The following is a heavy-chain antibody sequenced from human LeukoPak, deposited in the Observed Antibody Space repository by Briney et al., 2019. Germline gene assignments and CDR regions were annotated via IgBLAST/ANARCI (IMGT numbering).Heavy chain of an antibody. Sequence: SETLSLTCAVYGGSFSGYYWSWIRQPPGKGLEWIGEINHSGSTNYNPSLKSRVTISVDTSKNQFSLKLTSVTAADTAVYYCARVSWVYDFGFDYWGQGALATVSS. V-gene: IGHV4-34*01. J-gene: IGHJ4*02. D-gene: IGHD2-8*01. CDR1: GGSFSGYY. CDR3: ARVSWVYDFGFDY. CDR2: INHSGST.